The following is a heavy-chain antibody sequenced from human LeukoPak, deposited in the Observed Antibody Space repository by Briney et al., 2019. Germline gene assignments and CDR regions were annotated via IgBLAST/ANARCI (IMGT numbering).Heavy chain of an antibody. J-gene: IGHJ4*02. CDR3: ARWEWHFDY. CDR1: GGSISSYY. CDR2: IYYSGST. V-gene: IGHV4-59*01. D-gene: IGHD3-3*01. Sequence: SETLSLTRTVSGGSISSYYWSWIRQPPGKGLEWIGYIYYSGSTNYNPSLKSRVTISVDTSKNQFSLKLSSVTAADTAVYYCARWEWHFDYWGQGTLVTVSS.